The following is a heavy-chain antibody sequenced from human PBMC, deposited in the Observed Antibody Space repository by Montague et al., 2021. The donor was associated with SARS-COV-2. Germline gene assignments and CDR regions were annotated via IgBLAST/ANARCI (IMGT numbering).Heavy chain of an antibody. Sequence: SETLSLTCAVYGGSFSGYYWTWIRQSPRKGLEWIGEINHSGSTNYNPSLKSRVTMSVDTSKNQFSLKLSSVTAADTAVYYCARGARQGYGFRLGSFDSWDQGTLVTVSS. CDR3: ARGARQGYGFRLGSFDS. J-gene: IGHJ4*02. CDR2: INHSGST. D-gene: IGHD3-10*01. CDR1: GGSFSGYY. V-gene: IGHV4-34*01.